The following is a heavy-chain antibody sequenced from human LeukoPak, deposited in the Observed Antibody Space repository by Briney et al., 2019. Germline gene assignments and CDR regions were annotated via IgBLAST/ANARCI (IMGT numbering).Heavy chain of an antibody. J-gene: IGHJ4*02. Sequence: SETLSLTCTVSGGSISSSNYYWGWIRQPPGKGLVYIGSINYSGSTYYNPSLKSRVTVSVDTSENQFSLKLNSVTAADTAVYYSGRGSPYHIWGQGTLVTVSS. V-gene: IGHV4-39*01. CDR2: INYSGST. CDR3: GRGSPYHI. D-gene: IGHD2-15*01. CDR1: GGSISSSNYY.